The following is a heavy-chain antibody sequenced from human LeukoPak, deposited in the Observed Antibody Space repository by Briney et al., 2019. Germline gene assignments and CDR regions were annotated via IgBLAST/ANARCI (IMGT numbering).Heavy chain of an antibody. D-gene: IGHD2-15*01. V-gene: IGHV1-2*02. J-gene: IGHJ5*02. CDR3: ARGSCSGGSCYSVWFDP. CDR1: GYTFTGYY. CDR2: INPNSGGT. Sequence: GASVKVSCKASGYTFTGYYMHWVRQAPGQGLEWMGWINPNSGGTNYAQKFQGRVTMTRDTSISTAYMELSRLRFDDTAVYYCARGSCSGGSCYSVWFDPWGQGTLVTVSS.